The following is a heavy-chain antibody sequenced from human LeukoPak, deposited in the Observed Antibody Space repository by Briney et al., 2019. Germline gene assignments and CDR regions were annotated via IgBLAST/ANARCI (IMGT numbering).Heavy chain of an antibody. Sequence: SETLSLTCTVSGASIRSGDYYWSWIRQPPGKGLEWIGYIYDSGSTYYNPSLKSRITISEDTSENRFSLKLSSATATDTAVYYCARDCSGGSCYGAFDIWGQGTMVTVSS. CDR3: ARDCSGGSCYGAFDI. D-gene: IGHD2-15*01. J-gene: IGHJ3*02. V-gene: IGHV4-30-4*01. CDR1: GASIRSGDYY. CDR2: IYDSGST.